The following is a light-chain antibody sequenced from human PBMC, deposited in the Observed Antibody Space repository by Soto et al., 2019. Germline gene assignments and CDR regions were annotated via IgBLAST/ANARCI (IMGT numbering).Light chain of an antibody. J-gene: IGLJ1*01. CDR1: SSDVGGYSY. Sequence: QSVLTQPPSASGSPGQSVTISCTGTSSDVGGYSYVSWYQQHPGKAPKLMIYDASKRPSGVPDRFSGSKSGNTASLTISGLQTEDEADYYCCSYAGSSTFVFGTGTKVPS. CDR3: CSYAGSSTFV. CDR2: DAS. V-gene: IGLV2-8*01.